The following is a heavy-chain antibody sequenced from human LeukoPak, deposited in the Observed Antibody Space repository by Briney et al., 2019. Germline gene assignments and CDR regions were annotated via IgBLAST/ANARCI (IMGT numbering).Heavy chain of an antibody. J-gene: IGHJ4*02. V-gene: IGHV4-4*07. CDR2: IYTSGST. Sequence: SGTLSLTCTVSGGSLSSYYWSWIRQPAEKGLEWIGRIYTSGSTNYNPSLKSRVTMSVDTYKNQFSLKLSSVTGADTAVYYCAREGGLQFDYWGQGTLVTVSS. CDR1: GGSLSSYY. CDR3: AREGGLQFDY. D-gene: IGHD2-15*01.